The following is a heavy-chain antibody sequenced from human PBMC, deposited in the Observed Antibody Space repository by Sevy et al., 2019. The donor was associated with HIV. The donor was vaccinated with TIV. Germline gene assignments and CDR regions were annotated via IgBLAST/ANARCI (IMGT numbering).Heavy chain of an antibody. J-gene: IGHJ5*02. V-gene: IGHV3-9*01. CDR2: ISWNSGSI. CDR1: GFTFDDYA. Sequence: GGSLRLSCAASGFTFDDYAMHWVRQAPGKGLEWVSGISWNSGSIGYADSVKGRFTISRDNAKNSLYLQMNSLRAEDTALYYCVKARGWFDPWGQGTLVTVSS. CDR3: VKARGWFDP.